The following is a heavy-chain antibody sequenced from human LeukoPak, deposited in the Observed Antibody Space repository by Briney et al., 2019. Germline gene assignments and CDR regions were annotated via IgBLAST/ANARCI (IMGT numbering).Heavy chain of an antibody. D-gene: IGHD3-3*01. CDR2: INPNSGGT. CDR3: AREELRVLRFLEWLPGDY. V-gene: IGHV1-2*02. J-gene: IGHJ4*02. CDR1: GYTFTGYC. Sequence: ASVKVSCKASGYTFTGYCMHWVRQAPGQGLEWMGWINPNSGGTNYAQKFQGRVTMTRDTSISTAYMELSRLRSDDTAVYYCAREELRVLRFLEWLPGDYWGQGTLVTVSS.